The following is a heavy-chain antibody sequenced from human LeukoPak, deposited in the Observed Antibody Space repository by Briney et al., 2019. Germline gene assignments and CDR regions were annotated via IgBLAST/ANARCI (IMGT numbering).Heavy chain of an antibody. CDR1: GGSISGYY. CDR3: ARSRIMVYALDY. J-gene: IGHJ4*02. D-gene: IGHD2-8*01. Sequence: SVTLSLTCTVSGGSISGYYWSWIRQPPGKGLEWIGYIYTSGSTNYNPSLKSRVTISVDTSKNQFSLKLSSVTAADTAVYYCARSRIMVYALDYWGQGTLVTVSS. V-gene: IGHV4-4*09. CDR2: IYTSGST.